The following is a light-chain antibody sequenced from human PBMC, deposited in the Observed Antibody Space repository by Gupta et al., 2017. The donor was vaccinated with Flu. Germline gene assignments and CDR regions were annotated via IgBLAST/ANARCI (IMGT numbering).Light chain of an antibody. Sequence: DIQLIQSPSSVSASVGDTVTIACRASQGISRWLAWYQQKPARAPKLLIYGTSTLQSGVPSRFSGSGSGTEFTLTISSLQPEDFATYFCQQANSFPYTFGQGTKLEIK. CDR3: QQANSFPYT. J-gene: IGKJ2*01. V-gene: IGKV1-12*01. CDR1: QGISRW. CDR2: GTS.